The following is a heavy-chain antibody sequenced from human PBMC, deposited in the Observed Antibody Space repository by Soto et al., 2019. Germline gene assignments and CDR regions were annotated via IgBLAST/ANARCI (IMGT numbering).Heavy chain of an antibody. V-gene: IGHV3-23*01. Sequence: GGSLRLSCAASGFTFSSYAMSWVRQAPGKGLEWVSAISGSGGSTYYADSVKGRFTISRDNSKNTLYLQMNSLRAEDTAVYYCATGNQPSSVRVGAGVWGQGTTVTVSS. D-gene: IGHD2-2*01. CDR1: GFTFSSYA. CDR3: ATGNQPSSVRVGAGV. J-gene: IGHJ6*02. CDR2: ISGSGGST.